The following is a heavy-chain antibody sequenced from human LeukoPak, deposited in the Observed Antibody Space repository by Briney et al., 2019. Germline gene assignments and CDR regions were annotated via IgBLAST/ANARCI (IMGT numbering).Heavy chain of an antibody. V-gene: IGHV3-64*01. CDR2: ISSSGGRSEGGST. D-gene: IGHD2-15*01. Sequence: GGSLRLSCAASGFYFSSYAMHWVRQAPGKGLEYVSAISSSGGRSEGGSTYYASSVKGRFTISRDNSKNTLYLQMGSLRVEDMAVYYCARGGVSRIMKDIYFDHWGQGILVTVSS. CDR3: ARGGVSRIMKDIYFDH. CDR1: GFYFSSYA. J-gene: IGHJ4*02.